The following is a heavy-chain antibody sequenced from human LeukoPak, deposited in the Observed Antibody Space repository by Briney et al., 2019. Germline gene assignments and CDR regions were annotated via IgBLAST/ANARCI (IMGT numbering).Heavy chain of an antibody. CDR1: GYTFTSYD. J-gene: IGHJ4*02. CDR2: MNPNSGNT. CDR3: ARDRRYDFWSGYNYFDY. V-gene: IGHV1-8*01. D-gene: IGHD3-3*01. Sequence: ASVKVSCKASGYTFTSYDINWVRQATGQGLEWMGWMNPNSGNTGYAQKFQGRVTMTRNTSISTAYMELSSLRAEDTAVYYCARDRRYDFWSGYNYFDYWGQGTLVTVSS.